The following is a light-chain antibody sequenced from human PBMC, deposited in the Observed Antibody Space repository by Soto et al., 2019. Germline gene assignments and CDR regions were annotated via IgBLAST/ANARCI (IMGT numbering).Light chain of an antibody. CDR3: QQFWTTPVS. Sequence: IVMTQSPDSLAVSLGERATINCRSSQSLLYSSNNKTYLAWYQQRPGQSPKLLISWASNLESGVPDRFRGSGSGVSFTLTITSLQTEDVAVYYCQQFWTTPVSFGGGTKLEI. CDR1: QSLLYSSNNKTY. J-gene: IGKJ4*01. CDR2: WAS. V-gene: IGKV4-1*01.